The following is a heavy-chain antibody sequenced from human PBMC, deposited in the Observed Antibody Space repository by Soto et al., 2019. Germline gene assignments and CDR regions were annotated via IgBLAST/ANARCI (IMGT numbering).Heavy chain of an antibody. CDR2: VYHSGST. CDR1: GASISTNNW. J-gene: IGHJ4*02. CDR3: AVPGAGDFDY. Sequence: QVQLQESGPGLVEPSGTLSLTCAVSGASISTNNWWSWVRQPPGKGLEWIGEVYHSGSTNCIPSLKGRVTISIDKSKNQFSLRLTSMTAADTAVYYCAVPGAGDFDYWSQGTLVTVSS. V-gene: IGHV4-4*02. D-gene: IGHD6-13*01.